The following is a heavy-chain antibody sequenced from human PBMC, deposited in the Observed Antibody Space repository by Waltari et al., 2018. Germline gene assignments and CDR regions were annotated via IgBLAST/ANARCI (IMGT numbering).Heavy chain of an antibody. CDR1: GYSFTSYW. V-gene: IGHV5-51*01. CDR3: ARQNDYGDYGLHY. Sequence: EVQLVQSGAEVKKPGESLTISCKGSGYSFTSYWIGWVRQMPGKGLEWVGSIYPGDADTRYSPSFQGQVTISADKSISTAYLQWSSLKASDTAMYYCARQNDYGDYGLHYWGQGTLVTVSS. J-gene: IGHJ4*02. CDR2: IYPGDADT. D-gene: IGHD4-17*01.